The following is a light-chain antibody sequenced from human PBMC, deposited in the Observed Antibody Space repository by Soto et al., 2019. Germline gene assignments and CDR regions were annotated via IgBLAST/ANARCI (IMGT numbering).Light chain of an antibody. CDR1: QSVKNDY. CDR2: GAS. Sequence: ETVLTQSPGTLSLSPGKRATLSCRASQSVKNDYLAWYQQRPGLAPRLLIFGASSRATGIPDRFSGSGSGTDFTLTISRLEPEDFAIYYCQQYGTSPLTFGGGTKVEIK. J-gene: IGKJ4*01. V-gene: IGKV3-20*01. CDR3: QQYGTSPLT.